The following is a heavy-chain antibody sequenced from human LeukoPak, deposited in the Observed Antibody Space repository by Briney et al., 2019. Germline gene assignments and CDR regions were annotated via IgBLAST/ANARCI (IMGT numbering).Heavy chain of an antibody. Sequence: GGSLRLSCTASGFTFRDYTINWVRQAPGKGLEWVSAIDKSGTFIKYADSVKGRFTVSRDNAKNSLFLQMNSLRAEDTAVYYCAKAGAYGSGSYDYWGQGTLVTVSS. CDR2: IDKSGTFI. CDR3: AKAGAYGSGSYDY. V-gene: IGHV3-21*01. CDR1: GFTFRDYT. J-gene: IGHJ4*02. D-gene: IGHD3-10*01.